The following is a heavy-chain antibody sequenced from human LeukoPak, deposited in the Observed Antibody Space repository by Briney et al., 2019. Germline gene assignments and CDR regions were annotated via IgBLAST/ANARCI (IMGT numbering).Heavy chain of an antibody. CDR2: IRQDGSEK. CDR3: ARSTAGLDY. CDR1: GFTFSNYW. J-gene: IGHJ4*02. Sequence: PGGSLRLSCAASGFTFSNYWMNWVRQAPGKGLEWVANIRQDGSEKYYVDSMRGRFTISRDNAKNSLYLQMSSLRAEDTAVYYCARSTAGLDYWGQGTLVTVSS. D-gene: IGHD1-1*01. V-gene: IGHV3-7*01.